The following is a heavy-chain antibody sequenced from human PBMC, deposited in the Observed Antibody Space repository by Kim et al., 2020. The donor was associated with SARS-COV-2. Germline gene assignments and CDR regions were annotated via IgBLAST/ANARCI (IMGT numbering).Heavy chain of an antibody. Sequence: QKLQGRVTMTTDTSTSTAYMGLRSLRSDDTAVYYCAREGETENYYGMDVWGQGTTVTVSS. J-gene: IGHJ6*02. V-gene: IGHV1-18*01. CDR3: AREGETENYYGMDV. D-gene: IGHD3-16*01.